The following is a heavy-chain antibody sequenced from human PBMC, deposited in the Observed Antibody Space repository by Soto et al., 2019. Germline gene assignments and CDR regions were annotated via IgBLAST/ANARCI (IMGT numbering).Heavy chain of an antibody. CDR1: GFTFSNAW. Sequence: GGSLRLSCAASGFTFSNAWMNWVRQAPGKGLEWIGRIKKRSDGVTADHATPVKGRFTISGDDSKNTLYLQMNSLKTEDTAVHYCSAGEPCIAGSRGDCYWGQGTRVTVSS. CDR3: SAGEPCIAGSRGDCY. D-gene: IGHD2-21*01. J-gene: IGHJ4*02. CDR2: IKKRSDGVTA. V-gene: IGHV3-15*01.